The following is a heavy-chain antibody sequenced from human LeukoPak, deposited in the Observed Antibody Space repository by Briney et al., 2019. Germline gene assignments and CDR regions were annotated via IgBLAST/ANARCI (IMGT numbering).Heavy chain of an antibody. D-gene: IGHD3-10*01. J-gene: IGHJ3*02. V-gene: IGHV1-2*02. CDR3: ARDVALLWFGELPDDAFDI. Sequence: ASVKVSCKASGYTFTSYYMHWVRQAPGQGLEWMGCSNPNSGGTNYAQKFQGRVTMTRDTSISTAYMELSRLRSDDTAVYYCARDVALLWFGELPDDAFDIWGQGTMVTVSS. CDR1: GYTFTSYY. CDR2: SNPNSGGT.